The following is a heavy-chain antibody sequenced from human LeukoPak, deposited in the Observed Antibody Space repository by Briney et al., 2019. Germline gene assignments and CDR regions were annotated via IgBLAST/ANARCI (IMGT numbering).Heavy chain of an antibody. CDR2: IRSKAYGGTT. D-gene: IGHD3-3*01. CDR1: GFTFGDYA. V-gene: IGHV3-49*04. CDR3: TRDFPYYDFWSGYYTSDY. Sequence: GGPLRLSCTASGFTFGDYAMSWVRQAPGKGLEWVGFIRSKAYGGTTEYAASVKGRFTISRDDSKSIAYLQMNSLKTEDTAVYYCTRDFPYYDFWSGYYTSDYWGQGTLVTVSS. J-gene: IGHJ4*02.